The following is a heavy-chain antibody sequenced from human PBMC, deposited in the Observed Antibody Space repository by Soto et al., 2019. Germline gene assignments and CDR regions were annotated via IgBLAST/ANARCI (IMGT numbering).Heavy chain of an antibody. D-gene: IGHD3-3*01. CDR1: GFTFSSSA. J-gene: IGHJ4*02. CDR3: AKVSGPPFY. V-gene: IGHV3-23*01. CDR2: ITGSGGST. Sequence: PGGSLRHSCAASGFTFSSSAMSWVRQVPGKGLEWVSAITGSGGSTYYADSVKGRFTISRDNSKNTLYLQMNSLRAGDTALYYCAKVSGPPFYWGQGTLVTVSS.